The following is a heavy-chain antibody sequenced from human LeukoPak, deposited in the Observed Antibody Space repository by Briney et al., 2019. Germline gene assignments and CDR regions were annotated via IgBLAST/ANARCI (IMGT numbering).Heavy chain of an antibody. CDR1: GFTFSSYW. J-gene: IGHJ5*02. CDR3: ARGDSSSWYRGSWWFDP. Sequence: PGGSLRLSCAASGFTFSSYWMSWVRQAPGKGLEWVANIKQDGSEKYYVDSVKGRFTISRDNAKNSQYLQMNSLRAEDTAVYYCARGDSSSWYRGSWWFDPWGQGTLVTVSS. V-gene: IGHV3-7*01. CDR2: IKQDGSEK. D-gene: IGHD6-13*01.